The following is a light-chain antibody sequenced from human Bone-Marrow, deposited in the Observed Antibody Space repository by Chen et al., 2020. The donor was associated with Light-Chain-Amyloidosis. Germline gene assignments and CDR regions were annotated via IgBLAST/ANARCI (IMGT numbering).Light chain of an antibody. V-gene: IGLV1-47*01. Sequence: QSVLTQPPSASGTPGQRVTISCSGSSSNIGSNYVYWYQQLPGTAPKLLIYRNNQRPSGVPDRFSGSKAGTSASLAISGRRSEEEADYYCAVWDDSLSGPVCGGGTKLTVL. CDR3: AVWDDSLSGPV. CDR2: RNN. CDR1: SSNIGSNY. J-gene: IGLJ3*02.